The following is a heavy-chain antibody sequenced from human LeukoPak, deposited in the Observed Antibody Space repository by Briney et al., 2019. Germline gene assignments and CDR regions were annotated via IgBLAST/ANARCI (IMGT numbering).Heavy chain of an antibody. CDR2: IYHSGST. Sequence: SETLSLTCTVSGYSISSGYYWGWIRQPPGKGLEWIGSIYHSGSTYYSPSLKSRVTISVDTSKNQFSLKLSSVTAADTAVYYCARDLTGDYAASDYRGQGTLVTVSS. D-gene: IGHD7-27*01. J-gene: IGHJ4*02. CDR1: GYSISSGYY. CDR3: ARDLTGDYAASDY. V-gene: IGHV4-38-2*02.